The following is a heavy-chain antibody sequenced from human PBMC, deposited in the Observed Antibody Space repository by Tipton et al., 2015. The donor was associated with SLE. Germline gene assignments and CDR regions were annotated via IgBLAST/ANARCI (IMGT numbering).Heavy chain of an antibody. CDR1: GGSISSSSYY. V-gene: IGHV4-39*07. D-gene: IGHD2-15*01. J-gene: IGHJ4*02. Sequence: TLSLTCTVSGGSISSSSYYWGWIRQPPGKGLEWIGSIYYSGSTYYNPSLKGRVTISVDTSKNQFSLKLSSVTAADTAVYYCARGGCSGGSCLDYWGQGTLVTVSS. CDR2: IYYSGST. CDR3: ARGGCSGGSCLDY.